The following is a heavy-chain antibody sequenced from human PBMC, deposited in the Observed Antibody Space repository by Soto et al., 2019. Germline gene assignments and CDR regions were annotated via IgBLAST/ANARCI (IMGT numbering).Heavy chain of an antibody. D-gene: IGHD1-26*01. CDR1: GFTFSRYG. J-gene: IGHJ4*02. CDR3: ARAPSGSYPEFDY. CDR2: ISYDGNNK. Sequence: GGSLRLSCAASGFTFSRYGMHWVRQAPGKGLEWMAIISYDGNNKYYSDSVKGRFSISRDNSKSTLYLQMNSLRPDDTAVYYCARAPSGSYPEFDYWGQGTLVTVSS. V-gene: IGHV3-30*03.